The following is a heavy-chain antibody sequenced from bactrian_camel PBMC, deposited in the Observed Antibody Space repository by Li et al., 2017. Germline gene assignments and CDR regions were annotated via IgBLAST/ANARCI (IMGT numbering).Heavy chain of an antibody. D-gene: IGHD7*01. Sequence: HVQLVESGGGSVQAGGSLRVSCAASGSDFDPNYMVVAWFRQATGKDREAVAAIYTAGDNAFSADSVKGRFTISQESANNTVYLQMNNLQPDDSAMYYCAADTNGGGVFFSPNQYPYWGQGTQVTVS. CDR2: IYTAGDNA. CDR3: AADTNGGGVFFSPNQYPY. J-gene: IGHJ4*01. CDR1: GSDFDPNYMV. V-gene: IGHV3S63*01.